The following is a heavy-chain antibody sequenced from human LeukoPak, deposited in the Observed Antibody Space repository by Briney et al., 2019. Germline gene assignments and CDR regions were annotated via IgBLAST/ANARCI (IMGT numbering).Heavy chain of an antibody. CDR1: GGSTSSGSYY. Sequence: PSQTLSLTCTVSGGSTSSGSYYWSWIRQPAEKGLEWIGRIYTSGSTNYNPSLKSRVTISVDTSKNQFSLKLSSVTAADTAVYYCARDSLYDFWSGYFPQGMDVWGQGTTVTVSS. CDR2: IYTSGST. D-gene: IGHD3-3*01. CDR3: ARDSLYDFWSGYFPQGMDV. V-gene: IGHV4-61*02. J-gene: IGHJ6*02.